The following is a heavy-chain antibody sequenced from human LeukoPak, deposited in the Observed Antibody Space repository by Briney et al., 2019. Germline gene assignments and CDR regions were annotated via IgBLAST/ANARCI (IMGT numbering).Heavy chain of an antibody. D-gene: IGHD6-6*01. CDR2: MSSDGSNT. V-gene: IGHV3-74*01. Sequence: GGSLRLSCAASGFTFSGYWMHWVRQVPGKGLVWVSRMSSDGSNTGHADSVKGRFTVSRDNAKNTVYLQMNNLRVDDTAMYYCVGTIASRGSEYWGQGALVTVSS. CDR1: GFTFSGYW. CDR3: VGTIASRGSEY. J-gene: IGHJ4*02.